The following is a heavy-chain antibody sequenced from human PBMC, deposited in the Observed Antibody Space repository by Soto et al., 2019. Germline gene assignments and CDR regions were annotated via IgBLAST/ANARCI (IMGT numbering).Heavy chain of an antibody. Sequence: QITLKASGPTLVKPTQTLTLTFTCSGFSLINSGVGVGWIRQPPGKALEWLALIYWDDDKRYSPSMKSRLTITKDTSKNGVVLTITNMDPVSTAKYYCAHSQDSRGECWFDPWCDGTLVTVSS. CDR3: AHSQDSRGECWFDP. V-gene: IGHV2-5*02. CDR1: GFSLINSGVG. J-gene: IGHJ5*02. CDR2: IYWDDDK. D-gene: IGHD3-16*01.